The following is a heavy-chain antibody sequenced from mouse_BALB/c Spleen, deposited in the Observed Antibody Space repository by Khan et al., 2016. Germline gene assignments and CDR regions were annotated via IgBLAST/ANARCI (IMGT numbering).Heavy chain of an antibody. V-gene: IGHV1-5*01. CDR1: GYTFTSYW. CDR2: IYPGKSDT. Sequence: EVELVESGTVMARPGASVKMSCKASGYTFTSYWMHWVKQRPGQGLEWIGAIYPGKSDTSYNQKFKGKAKLTAVTSTSTAYMELSSLTNEDSAVYYCTPYGNYPMDYWGQGTSVTVSS. D-gene: IGHD2-1*01. J-gene: IGHJ4*01. CDR3: TPYGNYPMDY.